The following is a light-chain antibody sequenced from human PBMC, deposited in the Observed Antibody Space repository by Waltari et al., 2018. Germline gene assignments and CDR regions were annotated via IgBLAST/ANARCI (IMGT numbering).Light chain of an antibody. CDR1: QDISNY. CDR3: QQYDNLPYT. CDR2: DAS. V-gene: IGKV1-33*01. Sequence: DIQMTQSPSSLSASVGARVTITCQASQDISNYLNWYQQKPGKAPELLIYDASNLETGVPSRFSGGGSGTDFTVTISSLQPEDIATYYCQQYDNLPYTFGQGTKLEIK. J-gene: IGKJ2*01.